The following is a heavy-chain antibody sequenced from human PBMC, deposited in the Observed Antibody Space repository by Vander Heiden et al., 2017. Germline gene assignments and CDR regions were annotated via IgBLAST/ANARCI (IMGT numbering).Heavy chain of an antibody. V-gene: IGHV4-34*01. Sequence: QVQLQQWGAGLLKPSETLSLTCAVYGGSFSGYYWSWIRQPPGKGLEWIGEINHSGSTNYNPSLKSRVTISVDTSKNQFSLKLSSVTAADTAVYYCARGGRRSYYYDSSGYLDYWGQGTLVTVSS. CDR2: INHSGST. D-gene: IGHD3-22*01. CDR3: ARGGRRSYYYDSSGYLDY. CDR1: GGSFSGYY. J-gene: IGHJ4*02.